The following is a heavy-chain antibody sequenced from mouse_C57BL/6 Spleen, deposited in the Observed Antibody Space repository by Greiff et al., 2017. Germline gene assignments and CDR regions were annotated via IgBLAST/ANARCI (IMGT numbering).Heavy chain of an antibody. CDR1: GFTFSSYT. V-gene: IGHV5-9*01. Sequence: VQLVESGGGLVKPGGSLKLSCAASGFTFSSYTMSWVRQTPEKRLEWVATISGGGGNTYYPDSVKGRFTISRDNAQNTLYLPMSSLRAEDTALYYCARHTSGVYAMDYWGQGTSVTVSS. CDR2: ISGGGGNT. J-gene: IGHJ4*01. CDR3: ARHTSGVYAMDY.